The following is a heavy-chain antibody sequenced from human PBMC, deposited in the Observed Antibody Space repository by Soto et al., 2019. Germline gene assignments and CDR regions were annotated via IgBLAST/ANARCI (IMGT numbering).Heavy chain of an antibody. CDR2: ISTTGRYI. Sequence: EVQLVESGGGLVKPGGSLRLSCAASGFTFSDQSMNWVRQAPGKGLEWVSSISTTGRYIYYADSMAGRFTISRDNAKNSLYLQINSLRGEATAVYYCAAGTDTAMEQGADYWGQGTLVTVSS. V-gene: IGHV3-21*02. J-gene: IGHJ4*02. CDR1: GFTFSDQS. CDR3: AAGTDTAMEQGADY. D-gene: IGHD5-18*01.